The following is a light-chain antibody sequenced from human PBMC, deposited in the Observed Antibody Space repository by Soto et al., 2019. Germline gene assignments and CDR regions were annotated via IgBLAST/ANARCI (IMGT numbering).Light chain of an antibody. CDR2: SSN. Sequence: QAVVTQPPSASGTPGQRVTISCSGSSSNIGSHTVNWYQQLPGTAPKLVIDSSNQRPSGVPDRFSGSKSGTSASLAISGLQSEDEADYYCATWDDSLNGRVFGGGTKLTVL. CDR3: ATWDDSLNGRV. J-gene: IGLJ3*02. CDR1: SSNIGSHT. V-gene: IGLV1-44*01.